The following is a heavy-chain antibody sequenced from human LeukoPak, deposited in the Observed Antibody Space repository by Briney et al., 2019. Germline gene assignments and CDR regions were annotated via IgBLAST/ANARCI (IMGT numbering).Heavy chain of an antibody. CDR1: GFTFSSYA. CDR2: ISSNGGST. V-gene: IGHV3-64*01. D-gene: IGHD4-17*01. J-gene: IGHJ6*02. CDR3: ARSDYGDYPHVLYYYGMDV. Sequence: QPGGSLRLSCAASGFTFSSYAMHWVRQAPGKGLEYVSAISSNGGSTYYANSVKGGFTISRDNSKNTLYLQMGSLRAEDMAVYYCARSDYGDYPHVLYYYGMDVWGQGTTVTVSS.